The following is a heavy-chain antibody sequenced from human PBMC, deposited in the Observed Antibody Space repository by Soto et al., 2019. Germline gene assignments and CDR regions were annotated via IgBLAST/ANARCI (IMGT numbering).Heavy chain of an antibody. D-gene: IGHD5-18*01. V-gene: IGHV1-69*13. CDR1: GGTFSSYA. J-gene: IGHJ4*02. CDR3: AKGGGPSYGYGHN. CDR2: IIPIFGTA. Sequence: GASVKVSCKASGGTFSSYAISWVRQAPGQGLEWMGGIIPIFGTANYAQKFQGRVTITADESTSTAYMELSSLRSEDTAVYYCAKGGGPSYGYGHNWGQETLCTVAS.